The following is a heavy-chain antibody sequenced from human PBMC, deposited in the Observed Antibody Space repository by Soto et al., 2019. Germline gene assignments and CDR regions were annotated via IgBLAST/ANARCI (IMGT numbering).Heavy chain of an antibody. D-gene: IGHD3-22*01. J-gene: IGHJ3*02. CDR3: ARDAIVVDPEAFEI. Sequence: AAVKVSCTSSGYTFTSYGISWVRQAPGQGLEWMGWISAYNGNTNYAQKLQGRVTMTTDTYTSTAYMELRSLRSDDTAVYYCARDAIVVDPEAFEIWGQGTMVTVSS. CDR1: GYTFTSYG. CDR2: ISAYNGNT. V-gene: IGHV1-18*01.